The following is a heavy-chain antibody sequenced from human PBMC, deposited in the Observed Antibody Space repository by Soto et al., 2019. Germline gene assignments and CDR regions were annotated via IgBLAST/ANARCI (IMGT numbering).Heavy chain of an antibody. CDR3: ARSAITLLGVVSSPPHCSWEMDV. V-gene: IGHV1-69*01. CDR2: IIPIFGIG. D-gene: IGHD3-3*01. Sequence: QVPLVQSGAEVKKPGSSVKVSCKASGGTFHRYAISWVRQAPGQGLEWMGGIIPIFGIGNDAQGFQDRVTITGDESTGTAYMDLSSCRSEDMGVYDCARSAITLLGVVSSPPHCSWEMDVWGQGTTVTGSS. J-gene: IGHJ6*02. CDR1: GGTFHRYA.